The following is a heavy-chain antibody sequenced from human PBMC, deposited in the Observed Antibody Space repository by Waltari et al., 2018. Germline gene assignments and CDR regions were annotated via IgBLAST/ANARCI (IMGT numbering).Heavy chain of an antibody. CDR1: EFTFSTYA. Sequence: QVQVVESGGDVVQPGRSLRLSCAASEFTFSTYAMPWVRQAPGKGLEWVAVISYNGRNIYYEDSVKGRFTISRDNSKKTLYLQMSSLRAEDTAVYYCARDYCDRTNCHGMDVWGQGTTVTVSS. V-gene: IGHV3-30*04. J-gene: IGHJ6*02. CDR2: ISYNGRNI. CDR3: ARDYCDRTNCHGMDV. D-gene: IGHD3-22*01.